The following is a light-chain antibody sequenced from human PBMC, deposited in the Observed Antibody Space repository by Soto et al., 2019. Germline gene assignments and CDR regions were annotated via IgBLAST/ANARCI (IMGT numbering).Light chain of an antibody. J-gene: IGLJ2*01. CDR2: DVT. V-gene: IGLV2-11*01. CDR1: SSDVGGYDF. Sequence: QSVLTQPRSVSGSPGQSVTISCTGTSSDVGGYDFVSWYQQHPGKAPKVMIYDVTKRPSGVPDRFSGSRSGNTASLTISGLQADDEAYYYCCSYAGSDTLFGGGTQLTVL. CDR3: CSYAGSDTL.